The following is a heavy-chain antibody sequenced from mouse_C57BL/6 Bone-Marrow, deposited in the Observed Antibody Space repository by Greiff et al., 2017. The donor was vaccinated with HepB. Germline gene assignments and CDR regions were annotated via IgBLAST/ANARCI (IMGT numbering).Heavy chain of an antibody. CDR1: GYTFTGYW. CDR3: ARGGLWLRRGYYYAMDY. J-gene: IGHJ4*01. Sequence: QVQLQQSGAELMKPGASVKLSCKATGYTFTGYWIEWVKQRPGHGLEWIGEILPGSGSTNYNEKFKGKATFTADTSSNTAYMQLSSLTTEDSAIYYCARGGLWLRRGYYYAMDYWGQGTSVTVSS. CDR2: ILPGSGST. D-gene: IGHD2-2*01. V-gene: IGHV1-9*01.